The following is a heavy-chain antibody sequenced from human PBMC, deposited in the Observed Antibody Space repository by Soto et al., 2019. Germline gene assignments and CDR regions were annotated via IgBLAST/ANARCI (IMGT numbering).Heavy chain of an antibody. CDR1: SGSISSSNW. V-gene: IGHV4-4*02. D-gene: IGHD6-19*01. CDR3: AILIAVANY. J-gene: IGHJ4*02. CDR2: IYHSGTT. Sequence: QVLLQESGPGLVKPSGTLSLTCAVSSGSISSSNWWSWVRQPPGKGLECIGEIYHSGTTNYNPALKSGDTISVDKSKDQFCRKLGSVTAAVTAVYYCAILIAVANYWGQGTMVTGSS.